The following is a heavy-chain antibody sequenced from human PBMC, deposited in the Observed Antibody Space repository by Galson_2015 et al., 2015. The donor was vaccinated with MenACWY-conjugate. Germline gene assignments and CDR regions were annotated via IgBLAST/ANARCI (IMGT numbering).Heavy chain of an antibody. CDR3: ARDSQYGMDL. D-gene: IGHD2/OR15-2a*01. CDR2: ISGKNENT. J-gene: IGHJ6*02. Sequence: SVKVSCKAPGYMFTSYGISWVRQAPGQGLEWIGRISGKNENTKYAQKFQDRVAVTTDASTTTAYMELTALKFDDTALYYCARDSQYGMDLWGQGTTVIVS. V-gene: IGHV1-18*01. CDR1: GYMFTSYG.